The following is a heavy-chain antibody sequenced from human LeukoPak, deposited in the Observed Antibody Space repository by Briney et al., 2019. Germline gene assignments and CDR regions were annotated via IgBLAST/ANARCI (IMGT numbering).Heavy chain of an antibody. CDR3: AKASWVSSADAVL. CDR1: GFTFSDYA. Sequence: GGSLRLSCVASGFTFSDYAMSWVREASARGLEWVSSLRGNGDTFYADFVKGRFTLSRDYSRNTVFLHLNNLRVEDTAVYYCAKASWVSSADAVLWGQGTVVTVST. D-gene: IGHD3-3*02. CDR2: LRGNGDT. V-gene: IGHV3-23*01. J-gene: IGHJ4*02.